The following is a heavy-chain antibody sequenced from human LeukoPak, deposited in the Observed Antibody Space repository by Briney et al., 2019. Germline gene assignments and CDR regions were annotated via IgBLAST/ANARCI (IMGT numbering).Heavy chain of an antibody. J-gene: IGHJ4*02. Sequence: SETLSPTCTVSGGSISTYYWSWIRQPPGKGLEWIGYIHYSGTTNYNPSLKNRVTISLDTSKNQFSLNLSSVTAADTAVYYCARMGGYSGYATHWGQGALVTVSS. V-gene: IGHV4-59*08. CDR1: GGSISTYY. CDR2: IHYSGTT. D-gene: IGHD5-12*01. CDR3: ARMGGYSGYATH.